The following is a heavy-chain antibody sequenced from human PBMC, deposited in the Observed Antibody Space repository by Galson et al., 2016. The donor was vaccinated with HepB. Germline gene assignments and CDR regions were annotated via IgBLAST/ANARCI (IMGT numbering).Heavy chain of an antibody. CDR3: AKDLGLQLWPRCFDI. Sequence: SLRLSCAASGFTFDDNAMHWVRQAPGKGLEWVSSISWNSDSVGYANSVRGRFTISRDNAKNSLYLQMNSLRAEDTALYYCAKDLGLQLWPRCFDIWGQGTMVTVSS. V-gene: IGHV3-9*01. J-gene: IGHJ3*02. CDR2: ISWNSDSV. D-gene: IGHD5-18*01. CDR1: GFTFDDNA.